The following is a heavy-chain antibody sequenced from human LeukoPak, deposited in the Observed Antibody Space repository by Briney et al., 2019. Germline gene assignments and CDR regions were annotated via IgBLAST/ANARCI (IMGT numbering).Heavy chain of an antibody. Sequence: GGSLRLSRAGSGFTLNNYCVNWVRQAPGRGLEGVANIKQDGSEKYYVDSVKGRFPISRDNDKNSLYLQMNSLRVEDTAVYYCARGRGFDFWGQGTLVTVSS. CDR2: IKQDGSEK. D-gene: IGHD3-10*01. J-gene: IGHJ4*02. V-gene: IGHV3-7*04. CDR3: ARGRGFDF. CDR1: GFTLNNYC.